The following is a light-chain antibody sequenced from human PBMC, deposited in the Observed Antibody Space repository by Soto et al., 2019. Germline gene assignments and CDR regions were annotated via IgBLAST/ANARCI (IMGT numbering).Light chain of an antibody. Sequence: DIQMTQSPSSLSASVGDRVTITCRASQSISTYLNWYQQIPGKAPKLLIYAASTLQSGVPSRFSGGGSGTDFHLTISILQPEDFATYFCQQGYSNPRTFGQGTKLEIK. CDR2: AAS. CDR3: QQGYSNPRT. CDR1: QSISTY. J-gene: IGKJ2*02. V-gene: IGKV1-39*01.